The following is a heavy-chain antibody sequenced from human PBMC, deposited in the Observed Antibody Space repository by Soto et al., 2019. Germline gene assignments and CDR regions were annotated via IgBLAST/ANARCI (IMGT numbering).Heavy chain of an antibody. J-gene: IGHJ4*02. D-gene: IGHD2-15*01. V-gene: IGHV4-39*07. CDR1: GDSVSSRGYF. CDR2: IYHSGNT. CDR3: AKGYCSGGSCYGFDY. Sequence: SETLSLTCTVSGDSVSSRGYFWAWLRQPPGKRLEWIGSIYHSGNTYYNPSLKSRVTISLDTSKNQFSLKLISVTAADAAVYYCAKGYCSGGSCYGFDYWGQGTLVTVSS.